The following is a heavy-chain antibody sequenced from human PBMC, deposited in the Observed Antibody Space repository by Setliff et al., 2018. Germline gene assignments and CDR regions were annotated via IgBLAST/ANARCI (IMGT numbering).Heavy chain of an antibody. CDR3: ARDNTMVGATDY. V-gene: IGHV4-61*02. D-gene: IGHD1-26*01. Sequence: KTSETLSLTCTVSGGSISSGTYYWSWIRQPAGKGLEWIGRLHTSGSIDYNPSLKSRVTISVDTSKNQFSLRLRSVTAADTAVYFCARDNTMVGATDYWGRGTLVTVSS. CDR2: LHTSGSI. CDR1: GGSISSGTYY. J-gene: IGHJ4*02.